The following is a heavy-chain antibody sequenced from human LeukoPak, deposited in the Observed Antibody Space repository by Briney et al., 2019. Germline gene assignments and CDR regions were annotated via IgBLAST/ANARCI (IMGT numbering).Heavy chain of an antibody. Sequence: GGSLRLSCAASGFPFSTYAMSWVRQAPGKGLEWVSSIRGSDGSTYYADSVKGRFAISRDNSKNTLYLQMNSLRADDTAVYYCAGGTYYGTGTRPGYLNYWGLGTLVTVSS. CDR1: GFPFSTYA. D-gene: IGHD3-10*01. CDR2: IRGSDGST. J-gene: IGHJ4*02. CDR3: AGGTYYGTGTRPGYLNY. V-gene: IGHV3-23*01.